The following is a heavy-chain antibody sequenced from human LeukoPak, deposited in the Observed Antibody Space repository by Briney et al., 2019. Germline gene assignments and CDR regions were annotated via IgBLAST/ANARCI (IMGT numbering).Heavy chain of an antibody. Sequence: SETLSLTCSVSGGSISSYYWSWIRQPPGKGLEWIGYIYYSGSTNDNPSLKSRVTISVDTSKNQFSLMLSSVTAADTAVYYCARSYCSGGSCYSGWFDPWGQGTLVTVSS. D-gene: IGHD2-15*01. CDR3: ARSYCSGGSCYSGWFDP. CDR1: GGSISSYY. J-gene: IGHJ5*02. CDR2: IYYSGST. V-gene: IGHV4-59*01.